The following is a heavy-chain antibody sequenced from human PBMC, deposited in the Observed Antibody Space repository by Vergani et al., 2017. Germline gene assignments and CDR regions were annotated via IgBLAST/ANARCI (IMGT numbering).Heavy chain of an antibody. V-gene: IGHV3-49*03. CDR2: IRSKAYVGTT. J-gene: IGHJ6*02. Sequence: EVQLVESGGGLVQPGRSLRLSCTASGFTFGDYAMSWFRQAPGQGLEWVGFIRSKAYVGTTEYAASVKGRFTISRDDSKSIAYLQMNSLKTEDTAVYYCTRDRSGDRFYYYYGMDVWGQGTTVTVSS. CDR3: TRDRSGDRFYYYYGMDV. CDR1: GFTFGDYA.